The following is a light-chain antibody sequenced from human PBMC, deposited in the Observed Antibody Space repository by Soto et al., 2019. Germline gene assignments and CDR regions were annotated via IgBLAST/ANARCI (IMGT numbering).Light chain of an antibody. V-gene: IGKV3-11*01. CDR3: QQRSNWIT. CDR2: DAS. Sequence: EIVLTQSPATLSLSPGDRATLSCRASQSINKYLAWFQQKPGQAPRLLIYDASNRATGIPGRFSGSGSGTDFTLTISSLEPEDFAVYYCQQRSNWITVGQGTRLAIK. J-gene: IGKJ5*01. CDR1: QSINKY.